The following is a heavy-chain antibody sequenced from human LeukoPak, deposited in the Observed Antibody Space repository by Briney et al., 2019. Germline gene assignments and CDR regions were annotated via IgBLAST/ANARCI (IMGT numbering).Heavy chain of an antibody. CDR1: GYTFTSYD. CDR2: MNPNSGNT. Sequence: GASVKVSCKASGYTFTSYDINWVRQATGQGLEWMGWMNPNSGNTGYAQKFRGRVTMTRNTSISTAYRELSSLRSEATAVYYCARGHKGRGQFDYWGQGTLVTVSS. J-gene: IGHJ4*02. CDR3: ARGHKGRGQFDY. V-gene: IGHV1-8*01.